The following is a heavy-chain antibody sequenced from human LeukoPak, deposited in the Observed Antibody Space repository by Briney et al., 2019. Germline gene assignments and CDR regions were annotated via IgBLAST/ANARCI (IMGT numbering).Heavy chain of an antibody. CDR1: GYTFTSYG. D-gene: IGHD6-19*01. Sequence: ASVKVSCKASGYTFTSYGISWVRQAPGQGLEWMGWINPNSGGTNYAQKFQGRVTMTRDTSISTAYMELSRLRSDDTAVYYCASVSAVAINDFDYWGQGTLVTVSS. V-gene: IGHV1-2*02. J-gene: IGHJ4*02. CDR2: INPNSGGT. CDR3: ASVSAVAINDFDY.